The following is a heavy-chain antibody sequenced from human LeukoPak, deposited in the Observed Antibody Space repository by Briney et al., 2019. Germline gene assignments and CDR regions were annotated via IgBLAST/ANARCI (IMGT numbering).Heavy chain of an antibody. CDR1: GYTFTCYY. CDR3: ARDWNNNYYYYGMDV. D-gene: IGHD1-1*01. V-gene: IGHV1-2*02. Sequence: AAVKVSCKAAGYTFTCYYMHWVRQAPGQGLEWMGWINPNSGGTNYAQKFQGRVTMTRDTSISTAYMELSRLRSDDTAVYYCARDWNNNYYYYGMDVWGQGTTVTVSS. CDR2: INPNSGGT. J-gene: IGHJ6*02.